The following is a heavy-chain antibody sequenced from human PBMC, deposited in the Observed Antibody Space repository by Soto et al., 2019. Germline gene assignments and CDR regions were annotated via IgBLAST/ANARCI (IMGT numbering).Heavy chain of an antibody. D-gene: IGHD3-10*01. CDR3: ARACRGGTMVRRGGYFDY. CDR2: INHSGST. J-gene: IGHJ4*02. Sequence: PSDTLSLTCAVYGGSFSGYYWSWIRQPPGKGLEWIGEINHSGSTNYNPSLKSRVTISVDTSKNQFSLKLSSVTAADTAVYYCARACRGGTMVRRGGYFDYWGQGTLVTVSS. CDR1: GGSFSGYY. V-gene: IGHV4-34*01.